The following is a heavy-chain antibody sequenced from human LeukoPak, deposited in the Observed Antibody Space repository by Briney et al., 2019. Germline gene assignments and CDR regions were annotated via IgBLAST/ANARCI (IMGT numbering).Heavy chain of an antibody. CDR1: GFRFSGYN. CDR3: AREGDGSNSGFAY. CDR2: ISSTTVI. J-gene: IGHJ4*02. D-gene: IGHD4-11*01. Sequence: GGSLRLSCAVSGFRFSGYNMNWVRRAPGKGLEWIAYISSTTVIYYADSVEGRFTVSRGSAHDSLYLQMSSLTLDDTAVYFCAREGDGSNSGFAYWGQGTLVTVSS. V-gene: IGHV3-69-1*01.